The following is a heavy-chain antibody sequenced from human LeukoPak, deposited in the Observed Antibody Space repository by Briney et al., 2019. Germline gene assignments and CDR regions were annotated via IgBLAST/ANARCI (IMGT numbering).Heavy chain of an antibody. Sequence: GGSLRLSCAASGFMFSHYAMTWVRQAPGKGLEWVSTINNAYSAYYSDSVEGRFTISRDNSRNTLYLQMSSLRAEDTAVYYCAKPIDSNRYYSFVNWGQGTLVTVSS. CDR3: AKPIDSNRYYSFVN. CDR2: INNAYSA. V-gene: IGHV3-23*01. J-gene: IGHJ4*02. CDR1: GFMFSHYA. D-gene: IGHD3-22*01.